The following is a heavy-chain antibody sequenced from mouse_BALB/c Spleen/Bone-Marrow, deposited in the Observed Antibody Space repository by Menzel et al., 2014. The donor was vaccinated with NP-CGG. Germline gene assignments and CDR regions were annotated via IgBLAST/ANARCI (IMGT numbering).Heavy chain of an antibody. CDR1: GSNIKDTY. D-gene: IGHD1-2*01. Sequence: EVQLQQSGAELVKPGASVKLSCTASGSNIKDTYMHWVKQRPEQGLEWIGRIGPANGNTKYDPKFQGKATITADTSSNTAYLQLSSLTSEDTAVYYCARGGATATWYFDVWGAGTTVTVSS. V-gene: IGHV14-3*02. J-gene: IGHJ1*01. CDR3: ARGGATATWYFDV. CDR2: IGPANGNT.